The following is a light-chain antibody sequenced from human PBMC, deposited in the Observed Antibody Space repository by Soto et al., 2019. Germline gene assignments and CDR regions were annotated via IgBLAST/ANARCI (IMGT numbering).Light chain of an antibody. Sequence: IVMTQSPATLSVSPWERATLSCRASQSISSNLAWYQQKPGQAPRLLISGASTRATGIPARFSGSGSGTDFTLTISSLQSEDFAVYYCQQFHDWPMTFGPGTKVDIK. CDR3: QQFHDWPMT. CDR2: GAS. V-gene: IGKV3-15*01. CDR1: QSISSN. J-gene: IGKJ3*01.